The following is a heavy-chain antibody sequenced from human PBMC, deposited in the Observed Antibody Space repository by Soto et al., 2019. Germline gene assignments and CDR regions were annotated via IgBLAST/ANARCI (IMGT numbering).Heavy chain of an antibody. CDR3: TKNQERELPRVIDF. D-gene: IGHD1-7*01. J-gene: IGHJ4*02. V-gene: IGHV3-23*01. Sequence: GGSLRLSCATSGLTFSNYAMSWVRQAPGGGLEWVSSMSGSSSTTYYADSVRGRFTISRDRSKNTLYLQMSSLRAEDTALYYCTKNQERELPRVIDFWGQGTLVTVSS. CDR1: GLTFSNYA. CDR2: MSGSSSTT.